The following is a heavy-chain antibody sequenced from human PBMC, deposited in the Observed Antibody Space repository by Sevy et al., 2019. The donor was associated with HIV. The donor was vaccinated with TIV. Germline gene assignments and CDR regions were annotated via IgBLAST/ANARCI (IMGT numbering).Heavy chain of an antibody. V-gene: IGHV3-30-3*01. CDR2: ISYEGTET. CDR1: GFAFSSHA. J-gene: IGHJ4*01. D-gene: IGHD6-13*01. Sequence: GGSLRLSCAASGFAFSSHAMHWVRQAPSKGLEWVAVISYEGTETFYAASVEGRFTISRDNSKNKLSLQINSLRPEDTAVYYCARDGGYSIKWYPLYWGHGTLVTVSS. CDR3: ARDGGYSIKWYPLY.